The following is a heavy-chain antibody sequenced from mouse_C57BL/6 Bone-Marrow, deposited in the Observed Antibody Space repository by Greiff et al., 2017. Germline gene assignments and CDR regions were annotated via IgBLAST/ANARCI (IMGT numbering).Heavy chain of an antibody. V-gene: IGHV1-9*01. CDR1: GYTFTGYW. D-gene: IGHD1-1*01. CDR2: ILPGSGST. CDR3: ARRGGSSFVDY. J-gene: IGHJ2*01. Sequence: VQLVASGAELMKPGASVKLSCKASGYTFTGYWIEWVKQRPGHGLEWIGEILPGSGSTNYNEKFKGKATFTAYTSSNAAYMQLSSLTAEDSAIYYCARRGGSSFVDYWGQGTTLTVSS.